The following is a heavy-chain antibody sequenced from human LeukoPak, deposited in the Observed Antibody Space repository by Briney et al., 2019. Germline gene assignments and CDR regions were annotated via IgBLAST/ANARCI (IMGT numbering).Heavy chain of an antibody. D-gene: IGHD1-26*01. CDR3: ARDSHPIVGALFDY. J-gene: IGHJ4*02. V-gene: IGHV3-30-3*01. Sequence: GGSLRLSCASSGFTFSSYAMHWVRQAPGKGLEWVAVISYDGSNKYYADSVNVRFTISRDNSKNTLYLQMNSLRAEDTAVYYCARDSHPIVGALFDYWGQGTLVTVSS. CDR1: GFTFSSYA. CDR2: ISYDGSNK.